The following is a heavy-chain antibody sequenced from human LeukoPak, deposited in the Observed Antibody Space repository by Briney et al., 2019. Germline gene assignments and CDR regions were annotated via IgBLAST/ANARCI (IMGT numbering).Heavy chain of an antibody. V-gene: IGHV3-21*01. CDR2: ISSSSSYI. D-gene: IGHD6-19*01. J-gene: IGHJ4*02. Sequence: GGSLRLSCAASGFTFSSYSMNWVRQAPGKGLEWVSSISSSSSYIYYADSVKGRFTISRDNAKNSLYLQMNSLRAEDTAVYYCARVSSGWYMRDYWGQGTLVTVSS. CDR1: GFTFSSYS. CDR3: ARVSSGWYMRDY.